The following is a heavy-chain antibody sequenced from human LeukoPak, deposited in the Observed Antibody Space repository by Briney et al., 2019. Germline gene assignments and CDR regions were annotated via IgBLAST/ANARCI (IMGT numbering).Heavy chain of an antibody. CDR1: GFTFSSYA. CDR3: AKDRWNWNYGEVGY. Sequence: PGRSLRLSCAASGFTFSSYAMSWVRQDPGKGLEWVSAISGSGGSTYYADSVKGRFTISRDNSKNTLYLQMNSLRAEDTAVYYCAKDRWNWNYGEVGYWGQGTLVTVSS. D-gene: IGHD1-7*01. V-gene: IGHV3-23*01. J-gene: IGHJ4*02. CDR2: ISGSGGST.